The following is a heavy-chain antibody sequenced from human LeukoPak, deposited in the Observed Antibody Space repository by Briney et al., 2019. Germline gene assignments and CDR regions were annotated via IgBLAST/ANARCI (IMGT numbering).Heavy chain of an antibody. CDR3: ARTYCSGGSCYWFDP. CDR2: IYRSGST. Sequence: SETLSLTCAVSGGSISSGGYSWSWIRQPPGKGLEWIGYIYRSGSTYYNPSLKSRVTISVDRSKNQFSLKLSSVTAADTAVYYCARTYCSGGSCYWFDPWGQGTLVTVSS. D-gene: IGHD2-15*01. V-gene: IGHV4-30-2*01. CDR1: GGSISSGGYS. J-gene: IGHJ5*02.